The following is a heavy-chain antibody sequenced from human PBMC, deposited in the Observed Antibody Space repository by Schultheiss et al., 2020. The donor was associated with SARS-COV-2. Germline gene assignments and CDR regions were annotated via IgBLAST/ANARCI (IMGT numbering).Heavy chain of an antibody. J-gene: IGHJ4*02. D-gene: IGHD2-2*01. Sequence: SQTLSLTCAVNNGSFTGYYWGWFRQPPGKGLEWIGEINHSGSNNYNPSLESRVTFSVDTSKSQVSLKLSSVTAADTAVYYCAREGRVPAAPFDYWGQGTLVTVSS. CDR1: NGSFTGYY. CDR2: INHSGSN. CDR3: AREGRVPAAPFDY. V-gene: IGHV4-34*01.